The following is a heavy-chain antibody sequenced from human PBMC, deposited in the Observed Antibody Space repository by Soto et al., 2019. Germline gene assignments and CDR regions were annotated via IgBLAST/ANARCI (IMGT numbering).Heavy chain of an antibody. CDR2: IIPIHGIA. D-gene: IGHD5-12*01. V-gene: IGHV1-69*04. Sequence: SVKASWKASGGTISSYTSRWVRQAPRQRLEWMGRIIPIHGIANYAQKFQGRVTITADKSTSTAYMELSSLRSEDTAVYYCARDARSIVATISPYYYYMDVWGKGTTVTVSS. CDR1: GGTISSYT. CDR3: ARDARSIVATISPYYYYMDV. J-gene: IGHJ6*03.